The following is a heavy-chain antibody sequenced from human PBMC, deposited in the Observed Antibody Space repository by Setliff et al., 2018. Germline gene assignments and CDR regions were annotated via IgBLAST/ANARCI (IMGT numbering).Heavy chain of an antibody. CDR1: GVSITSHY. V-gene: IGHV4-59*11. J-gene: IGHJ3*02. Sequence: PSETLSLTCTVSGVSITSHYWNWIRQPPGRALEWIGYIHHSGSTNYNPSLKSRVTLSMDTSRNHFSLNLTSLTAADTALYYCARDNIGPDALDIWGQGTMVTVSS. CDR3: ARDNIGPDALDI. CDR2: IHHSGST.